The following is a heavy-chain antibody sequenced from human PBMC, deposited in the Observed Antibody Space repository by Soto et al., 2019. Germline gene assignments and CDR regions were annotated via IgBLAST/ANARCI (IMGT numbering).Heavy chain of an antibody. Sequence: QITLKESGPTLVKPTQTLTLTCTFSGFSLTTSGVHVGWIRQPPGKALEWLALIYWDDDKRYSPSLRSRLTTSRDTSRNQLVLTMTNMDPVDTATYYRVHGQGDYDYYYYGMDVWGQGTTVTVSS. J-gene: IGHJ6*02. CDR2: IYWDDDK. V-gene: IGHV2-5*02. CDR1: GFSLTTSGVH. D-gene: IGHD3-16*01. CDR3: VHGQGDYDYYYYGMDV.